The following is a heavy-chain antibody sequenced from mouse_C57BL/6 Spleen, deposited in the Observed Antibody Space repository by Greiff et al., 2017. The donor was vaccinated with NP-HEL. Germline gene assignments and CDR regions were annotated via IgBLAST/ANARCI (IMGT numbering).Heavy chain of an antibody. CDR3: ARSTTGDWFAY. CDR2: INPNNGGT. D-gene: IGHD2-12*01. Sequence: VQLKESGPELVKPGASVKISCKASGYTFTDYYMNWVKQSHGKSLEWIGDINPNNGGTSYNQKFKGKATLTVDKSSSTAYMELRSLTSEDSAVYYCARSTTGDWFAYWGKGTLVTVSA. J-gene: IGHJ3*01. V-gene: IGHV1-26*01. CDR1: GYTFTDYY.